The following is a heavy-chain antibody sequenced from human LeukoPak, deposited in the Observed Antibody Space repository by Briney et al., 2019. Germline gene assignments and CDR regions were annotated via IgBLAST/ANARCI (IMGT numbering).Heavy chain of an antibody. CDR1: GYSFTTYD. CDR3: AKNYDFLTGYAN. J-gene: IGHJ4*02. CDR2: VNPNSGNT. D-gene: IGHD3-9*01. V-gene: IGHV1-8*01. Sequence: GASVTVSCKASGYSFTTYDINWVRQAAGQGLEWMGWVNPNSGNTRYAQKFQGRVTMTRNTSISTAYMELSSLRSEDTAVYYCAKNYDFLTGYANWGQGTLVTVSS.